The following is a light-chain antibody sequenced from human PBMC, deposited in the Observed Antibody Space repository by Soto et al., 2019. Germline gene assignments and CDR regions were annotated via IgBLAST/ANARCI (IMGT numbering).Light chain of an antibody. J-gene: IGKJ1*01. CDR2: VES. CDR1: QSVSSN. CDR3: QQYNNWPPWT. V-gene: IGKV3-15*01. Sequence: EIVMTQSPATLSVSPGERATLSCRASQSVSSNLAWYQQKPGQAPRPLIYVESTRATGIPARFSGSGSGTEFTLTISSLQSADFAVYFCQQYNNWPPWTFGQGTKVEIK.